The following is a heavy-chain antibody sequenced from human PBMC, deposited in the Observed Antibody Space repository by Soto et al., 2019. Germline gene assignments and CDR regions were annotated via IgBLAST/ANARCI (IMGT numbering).Heavy chain of an antibody. J-gene: IGHJ4*02. CDR1: GGTFSSYA. V-gene: IGHV1-69*13. CDR3: ARCPPGYSSGWYFDY. D-gene: IGHD6-19*01. Sequence: SVKVSCKASGGTFSSYAISWVRQAPGQGLEWMGGIIPIFGTANYAQKFQGRVTITADESTSTAYMELSSLRSEDTAVYYCARCPPGYSSGWYFDYWGQGTLVTVSS. CDR2: IIPIFGTA.